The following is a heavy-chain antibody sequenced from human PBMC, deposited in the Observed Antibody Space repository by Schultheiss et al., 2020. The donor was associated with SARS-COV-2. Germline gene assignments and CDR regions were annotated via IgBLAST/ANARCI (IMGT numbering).Heavy chain of an antibody. Sequence: GGSLRLSCAASGFTFSSYAMHWVRQAPGKGLEWVAVIWFDGSNKYYADSVKGRFTISRDNAKNSLYLQMNSLRAEDTAVYYCARDGGRGLREDYYYYGMDVWGQGTTVTVSS. CDR2: IWFDGSNK. CDR1: GFTFSSYA. V-gene: IGHV3-33*01. CDR3: ARDGGRGLREDYYYYGMDV. D-gene: IGHD5-12*01. J-gene: IGHJ6*02.